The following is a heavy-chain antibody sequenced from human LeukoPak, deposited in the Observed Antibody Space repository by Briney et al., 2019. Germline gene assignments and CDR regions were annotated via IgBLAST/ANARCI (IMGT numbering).Heavy chain of an antibody. CDR2: IYYSGST. V-gene: IGHV4-39*07. CDR1: GGSNSSTTYY. Sequence: SETLSLTCTVSGGSNSSTTYYWGSIRQPPAKGLEWIGSIYYSGSTYYNPSLKSRVTISVDTSKNQFSLKLSSVTAADTAVYYCARVYDSSGYSNYNFDYWGQGTLVTVSS. D-gene: IGHD3-22*01. J-gene: IGHJ4*02. CDR3: ARVYDSSGYSNYNFDY.